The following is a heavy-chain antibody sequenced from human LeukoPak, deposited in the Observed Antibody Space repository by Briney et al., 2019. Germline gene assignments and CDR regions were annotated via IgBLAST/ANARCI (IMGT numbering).Heavy chain of an antibody. CDR1: GFTFSSYW. CDR3: ARDIGGSYSR. V-gene: IGHV3-7*01. Sequence: TGGSLRLSCAASGFTFSSYWMSWVRQAPGKGLEWVANIKQDGSEKYYVDSVKGRFTISRDNAKNSLYLQMNSLGVEDMGVYYCARDIGGSYSRWGQGTLVTVSS. D-gene: IGHD1-26*01. J-gene: IGHJ4*02. CDR2: IKQDGSEK.